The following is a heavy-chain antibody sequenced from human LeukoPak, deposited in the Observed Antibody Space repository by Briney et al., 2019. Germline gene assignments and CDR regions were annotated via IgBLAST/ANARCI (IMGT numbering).Heavy chain of an antibody. CDR1: GGSISSYY. CDR3: ARTPAAGKKERTQSGSFDS. CDR2: IYYSGST. V-gene: IGHV4-59*01. Sequence: SETLSLTCTVSGGSISSYYWSWIRQPPGKGLEWIGYIYYSGSTNYNPSLKSRVTISVDTSKNQFSLKLSSVTAADTAVYYCARTPAAGKKERTQSGSFDSWGQGTLVTVSS. J-gene: IGHJ4*02. D-gene: IGHD6-13*01.